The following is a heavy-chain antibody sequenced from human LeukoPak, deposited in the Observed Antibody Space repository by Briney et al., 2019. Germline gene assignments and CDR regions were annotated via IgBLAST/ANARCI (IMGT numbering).Heavy chain of an antibody. CDR1: GYTFTSYG. CDR3: ARVDRVGASRGCDY. V-gene: IGHV1-18*01. Sequence: ASVKVSCKASGYTFTSYGISWVRQAPGQGLEWMGWINAYNGNTNYAQKLQGRVTMTTDASTSTAYMELRSLRSDDTAVYYCARVDRVGASRGCDYWGQGTLVTVSS. J-gene: IGHJ4*02. CDR2: INAYNGNT. D-gene: IGHD1-26*01.